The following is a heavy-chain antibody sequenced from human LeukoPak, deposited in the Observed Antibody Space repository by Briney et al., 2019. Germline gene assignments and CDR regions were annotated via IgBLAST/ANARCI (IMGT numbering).Heavy chain of an antibody. CDR3: TRDSGTYNWLDP. CDR1: GFTFSSSA. J-gene: IGHJ5*02. D-gene: IGHD1-26*01. Sequence: GGSLRLSCAASGFTFSSSAIHWVRQSSGKGLEWVGHIDKKDNFYATTSAASVTGRFTISRDDSKNTAYLQMNSLKTEDTALYYCTRDSGTYNWLDPWGQGTLVTVSS. V-gene: IGHV3-73*01. CDR2: IDKKDNFYAT.